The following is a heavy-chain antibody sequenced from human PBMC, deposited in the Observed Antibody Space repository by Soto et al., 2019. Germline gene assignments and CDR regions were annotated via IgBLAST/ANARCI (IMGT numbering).Heavy chain of an antibody. CDR3: ARGGEMEAAVAKSEYYYGMDF. CDR1: GFTFSSYA. Sequence: QVQLVESGGGVVQPGRSLRLSCAASGFTFSSYAMHWVRQAPGKGLEWVAVISYDGSNKYYADSVKGRFTIYRDNSKNTLYLQMNSLRAEDTAVYYCARGGEMEAAVAKSEYYYGMDFWGQGTTVTVSS. J-gene: IGHJ6*02. V-gene: IGHV3-30-3*01. D-gene: IGHD6-13*01. CDR2: ISYDGSNK.